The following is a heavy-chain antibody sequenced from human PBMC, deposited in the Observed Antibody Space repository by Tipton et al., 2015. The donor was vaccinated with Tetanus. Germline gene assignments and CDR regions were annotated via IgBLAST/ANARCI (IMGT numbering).Heavy chain of an antibody. Sequence: LRLSCTVSGDSVSGYYWSWIRQPPGKGLEWVGYVYYTGDTNYNPSLKSRVTISMDRSENQISLKMTSVTAADTAVYYCAGVTAQRTELYFEHWGQGTQVTGSS. CDR1: GDSVSGYY. J-gene: IGHJ1*01. D-gene: IGHD2-8*02. V-gene: IGHV4-59*02. CDR2: VYYTGDT. CDR3: AGVTAQRTELYFEH.